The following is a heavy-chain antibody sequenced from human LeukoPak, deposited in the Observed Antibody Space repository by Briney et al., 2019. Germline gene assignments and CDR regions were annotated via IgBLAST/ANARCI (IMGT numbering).Heavy chain of an antibody. Sequence: PGGSLRLSCAASGFTFSDYYMSWIRQAPGKGLEWVSYISSSGSTIYYADSVKGRFTISRDNAKNSLYLQMNSLRAEDTAVYYCAKGRRFLEWLFPYYFDYWGQGTLVTVSS. CDR3: AKGRRFLEWLFPYYFDY. CDR2: ISSSGSTI. CDR1: GFTFSDYY. V-gene: IGHV3-11*01. D-gene: IGHD3-3*01. J-gene: IGHJ4*02.